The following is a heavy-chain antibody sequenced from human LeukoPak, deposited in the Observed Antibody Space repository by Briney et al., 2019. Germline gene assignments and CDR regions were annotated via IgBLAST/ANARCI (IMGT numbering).Heavy chain of an antibody. CDR3: AKLRGDFWSGYPPYYYYGMDV. CDR1: GFTISNYW. Sequence: PGGSLRLSCEASGFTISNYWMHWVRQAPGKGLEWVAVISYDGSSKYYADSVKGRFTISRDNTKNTLYLQMNSLRAEDTAVYYCAKLRGDFWSGYPPYYYYGMDVWGQGTTVTVSS. J-gene: IGHJ6*02. V-gene: IGHV3-30*18. CDR2: ISYDGSSK. D-gene: IGHD3-3*01.